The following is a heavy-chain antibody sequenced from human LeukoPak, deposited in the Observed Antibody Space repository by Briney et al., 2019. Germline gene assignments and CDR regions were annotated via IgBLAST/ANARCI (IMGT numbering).Heavy chain of an antibody. CDR3: AKDRCSNGVGCYYYYMDV. CDR1: GFTFSSYG. CDR2: IRYDGSNK. J-gene: IGHJ6*03. D-gene: IGHD2-8*01. Sequence: GGSLRLSCAASGFTFSSYGMHWVRQAPGKGLEWVAFIRYDGSNKYYADSVKGRFTISRDNSKNTLYLQMNSLRAEDTAVYYCAKDRCSNGVGCYYYYMDVWGKGTSVTISS. V-gene: IGHV3-30*02.